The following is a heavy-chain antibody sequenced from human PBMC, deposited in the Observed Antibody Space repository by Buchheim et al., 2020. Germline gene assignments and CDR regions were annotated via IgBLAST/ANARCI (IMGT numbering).Heavy chain of an antibody. Sequence: EVQLVESGGGLVQPGGSLRLSCAASGFTFSSYWMSWVRQAPGKGLEWVANINQNGGEKSYVDSVEGRFTISRDNAKNSLYLQMSSLRVEDTAVYYCARAGSVGSVDFWGQGTL. D-gene: IGHD3-10*01. CDR3: ARAGSVGSVDF. CDR1: GFTFSSYW. CDR2: INQNGGEK. V-gene: IGHV3-7*01. J-gene: IGHJ4*02.